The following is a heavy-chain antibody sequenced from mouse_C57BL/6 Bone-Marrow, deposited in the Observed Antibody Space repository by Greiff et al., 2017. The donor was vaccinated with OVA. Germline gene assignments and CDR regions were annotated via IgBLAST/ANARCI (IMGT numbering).Heavy chain of an antibody. J-gene: IGHJ2*01. CDR3: ARSGITTVVATNFDY. D-gene: IGHD1-1*01. CDR1: GYTFTSYW. Sequence: QVQLQQPGAELVRPGSSVKLSCKASGYTFTSYWMHWVKQRPIQGLELIGNIDPSDSETPYNQKFKDKATLTVDKSSSTAYMQLSSLTSEDSAVYYCARSGITTVVATNFDYWGQGTTLTVSS. CDR2: IDPSDSET. V-gene: IGHV1-52*01.